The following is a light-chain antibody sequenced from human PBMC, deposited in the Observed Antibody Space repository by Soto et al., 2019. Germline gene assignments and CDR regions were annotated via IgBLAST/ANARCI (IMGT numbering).Light chain of an antibody. CDR2: AAS. CDR3: QQYNTLST. J-gene: IGKJ1*01. Sequence: DIQMTQSPSTLSASVGDRVTITCRASQSIRYSLAWYQHKPGRPPKLLIYAASTSESGVPTRFSGSGSGTDFTLTISSLHPDDFATYYCQQYNTLSTFGQGTKVDIK. CDR1: QSIRYS. V-gene: IGKV1-5*01.